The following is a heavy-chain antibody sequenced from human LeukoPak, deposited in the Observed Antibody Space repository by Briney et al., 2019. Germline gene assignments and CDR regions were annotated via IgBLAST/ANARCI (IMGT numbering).Heavy chain of an antibody. Sequence: GSSVKVSCKASGGTFSSYAISWVRQAPGQGLERMGRIIPIFGIANYAQKFQGRVSITADKSTSTAYMELSSQRSEDTAVYYCAREYSSGWYWFDPWGQGTLVTVSS. V-gene: IGHV1-69*04. CDR3: AREYSSGWYWFDP. D-gene: IGHD6-19*01. CDR1: GGTFSSYA. J-gene: IGHJ5*02. CDR2: IIPIFGIA.